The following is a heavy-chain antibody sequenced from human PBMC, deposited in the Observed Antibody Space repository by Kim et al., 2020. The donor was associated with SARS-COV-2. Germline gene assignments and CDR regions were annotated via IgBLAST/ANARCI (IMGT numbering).Heavy chain of an antibody. CDR3: AREGIAARVGYFQH. CDR1: GFTFSSYG. V-gene: IGHV3-30*03. D-gene: IGHD6-6*01. J-gene: IGHJ1*01. Sequence: GGSLRLSCAASGFTFSSYGMHWVRQAPGKGLEWVAVISYDGSNKYYADSVKGRFTISRDNSKNTLYLQMNSLRAEDTAVYYCAREGIAARVGYFQHWGQGTLVTVSS. CDR2: ISYDGSNK.